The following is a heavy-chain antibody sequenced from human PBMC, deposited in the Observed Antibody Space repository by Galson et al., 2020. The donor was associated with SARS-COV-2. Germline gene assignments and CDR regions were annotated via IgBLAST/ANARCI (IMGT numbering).Heavy chain of an antibody. D-gene: IGHD2-15*01. V-gene: IGHV3-30*18. Sequence: GESLKISCAASGFTFSTYGMHWVRQAPGKGLEWVAVISYDGSNKYYADSVKGRFTISRDNSKNTLYLQMNSLRAEDTAVYYCAKDVTIVVVVAARIDYWGQGTLVTVSS. CDR2: ISYDGSNK. CDR3: AKDVTIVVVVAARIDY. J-gene: IGHJ4*02. CDR1: GFTFSTYG.